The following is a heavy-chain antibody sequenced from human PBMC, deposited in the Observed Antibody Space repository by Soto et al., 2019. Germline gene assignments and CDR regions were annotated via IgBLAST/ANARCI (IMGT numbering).Heavy chain of an antibody. J-gene: IGHJ3*02. Sequence: GGSLRLSCAASGFTFSTYWMSWVRQASGKGLELVANIKQDGSEKSYVDSVKGRFTISRDNAKNSLYLQMNSLRAEDTAVYYCAREVRVRGFAFDIWGQGTMVTVSS. V-gene: IGHV3-7*01. CDR2: IKQDGSEK. D-gene: IGHD3-3*01. CDR1: GFTFSTYW. CDR3: AREVRVRGFAFDI.